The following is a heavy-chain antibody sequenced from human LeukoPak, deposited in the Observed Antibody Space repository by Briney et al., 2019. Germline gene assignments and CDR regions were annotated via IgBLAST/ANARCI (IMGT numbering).Heavy chain of an antibody. CDR1: GGTFSSYA. CDR2: IIPIFGTA. J-gene: IGHJ4*02. CDR3: ARRADYGDYWEIDY. D-gene: IGHD4-17*01. Sequence: ASVKVSCKASGGTFSSYAISWVRQAPGQGLEWMGGIIPIFGTANYAQKFQGRVTITADESTSTAYLQWSSLKASDTAMYYCARRADYGDYWEIDYWGQGTLVTVSS. V-gene: IGHV1-69*13.